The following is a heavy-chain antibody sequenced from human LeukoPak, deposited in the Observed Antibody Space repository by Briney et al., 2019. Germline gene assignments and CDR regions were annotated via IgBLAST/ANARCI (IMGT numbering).Heavy chain of an antibody. V-gene: IGHV1-18*01. J-gene: IGHJ4*02. Sequence: ASVKVSCKASGYTFTSYGISWVRQAPGQGLEWMGWISAYNGNTNYAQKLQGRVTMTTDTSTSTAYMELRSLRSDDTAVYCRATGGAYSSSRTLDYWGQGTLVTVSS. CDR2: ISAYNGNT. CDR1: GYTFTSYG. D-gene: IGHD6-13*01. CDR3: ATGGAYSSSRTLDY.